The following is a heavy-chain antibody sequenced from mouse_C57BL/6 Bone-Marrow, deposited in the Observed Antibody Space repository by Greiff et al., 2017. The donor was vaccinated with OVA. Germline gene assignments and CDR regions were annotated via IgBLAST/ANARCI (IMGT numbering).Heavy chain of an antibody. J-gene: IGHJ3*01. V-gene: IGHV1-85*01. Sequence: LQESGPELVKPGASVKLSCKASGYTFTSYDINWVKQRPGQGLEWIGWIYPRDGSTKYNEKFKGKATLTVDTSSSTAYMELHSLTSEDSAVYFCARGALIYDGYYWFAYWGQGTLVTVSA. CDR3: ARGALIYDGYYWFAY. CDR2: IYPRDGST. D-gene: IGHD2-3*01. CDR1: GYTFTSYD.